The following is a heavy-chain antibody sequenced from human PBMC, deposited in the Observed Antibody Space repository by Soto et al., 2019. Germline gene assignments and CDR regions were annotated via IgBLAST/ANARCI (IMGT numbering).Heavy chain of an antibody. CDR2: ISGSDGST. D-gene: IGHD3-10*01. V-gene: IGHV3-23*01. CDR3: FFFQAEDGIRVKGPVSAFLLNRSSDL. J-gene: IGHJ2*01. Sequence: KGLKKVSAISGSDGSTYYEDDVKGRFTISRDNSKNTLYLQMNSLRAEDTAVYYFFFFQAEDGIRVKGPVSAFLLNRSSDL.